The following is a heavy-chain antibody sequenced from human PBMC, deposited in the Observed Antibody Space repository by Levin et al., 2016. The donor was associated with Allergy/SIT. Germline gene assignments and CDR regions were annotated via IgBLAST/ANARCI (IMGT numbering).Heavy chain of an antibody. J-gene: IGHJ4*02. V-gene: IGHV4-31*03. D-gene: IGHD4-17*01. Sequence: SETLSLTCTVSGGSISSGGYYWSWIRQHPGKGLEWIGYIYYSGSTYYNPSLKSRVTISVDTSKNQFSLKLSSVTAADTAVYYCARVDYGDYPFDYWGQGTLVTVSS. CDR2: IYYSGST. CDR3: ARVDYGDYPFDY. CDR1: GGSISSGGYY.